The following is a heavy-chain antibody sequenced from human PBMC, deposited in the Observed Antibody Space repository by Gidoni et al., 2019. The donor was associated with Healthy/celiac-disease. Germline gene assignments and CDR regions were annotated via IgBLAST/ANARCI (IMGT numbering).Heavy chain of an antibody. CDR1: GFTFSSYA. CDR3: AKDLYSSGWYFDY. D-gene: IGHD6-19*01. J-gene: IGHJ4*02. CDR2: ISGSGGST. Sequence: EVQLLESGGGLVQPGGSLRLSCSASGFTFSSYAMSWVRQAPGKGLEWVAAISGSGGSTYYADSVKGRFTISRDNSKNTLYLQMNSLRAEDTAVYYCAKDLYSSGWYFDYWGQGTLVTVSS. V-gene: IGHV3-23*01.